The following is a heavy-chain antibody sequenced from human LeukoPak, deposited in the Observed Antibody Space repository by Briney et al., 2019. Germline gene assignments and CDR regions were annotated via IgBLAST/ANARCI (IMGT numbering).Heavy chain of an antibody. V-gene: IGHV3-23*01. CDR2: ISGSGGST. Sequence: PGGSLRLSCAASGFTFSSYAMSWVRQAPGKGLEWVSAISGSGGSTYYADSVKGRFTISRDNSKNTLYLQMNSLRAEDTAVYCCAKDFKYSSSWYVGYYFDYWGQGTLVTVSS. D-gene: IGHD6-13*01. J-gene: IGHJ4*02. CDR3: AKDFKYSSSWYVGYYFDY. CDR1: GFTFSSYA.